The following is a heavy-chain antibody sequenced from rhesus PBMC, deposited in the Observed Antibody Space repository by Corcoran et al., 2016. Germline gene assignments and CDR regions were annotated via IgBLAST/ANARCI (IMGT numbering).Heavy chain of an antibody. D-gene: IGHD3-9*01. CDR1: GGSISSIKW. V-gene: IGHV4-65*02. J-gene: IGHJ5-2*02. Sequence: QVQLQESGPGLVKPSETLSLTCAVSGGSISSIKWWTWIRQAPGKGLEWIGNIGDSSGRPYYNPSLKSRVTISMDTSKNQFSLKLNSMSVADTAVYYCAMRGGTNNDNSLNVWGRGVLVTVSS. CDR3: AMRGGTNNDNSLNV. CDR2: IGDSSGRP.